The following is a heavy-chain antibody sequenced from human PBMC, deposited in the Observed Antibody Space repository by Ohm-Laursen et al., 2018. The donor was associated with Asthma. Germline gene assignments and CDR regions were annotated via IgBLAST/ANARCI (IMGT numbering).Heavy chain of an antibody. D-gene: IGHD4-17*01. J-gene: IGHJ4*01. CDR1: GFTFNTYA. Sequence: SLRLSCSASGFTFNTYAMAWVRQAPGKGLEWVSYISTTSNTIYYADSVKGRFTISRDNAKSSLYLQMNNLRADDTAVYYCARDPPVTTVTTGEYFDFWGHGTPVTVSS. V-gene: IGHV3-48*04. CDR2: ISTTSNTI. CDR3: ARDPPVTTVTTGEYFDF.